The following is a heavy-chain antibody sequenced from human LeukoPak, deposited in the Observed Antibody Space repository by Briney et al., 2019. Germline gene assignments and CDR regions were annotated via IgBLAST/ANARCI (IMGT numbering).Heavy chain of an antibody. V-gene: IGHV1-18*01. CDR1: GYTFTSYG. J-gene: IGHJ4*02. CDR2: ISAYNGNT. Sequence: ASVKVSYTASGYTFTSYGISWVRQAPGQGLEWMGWISAYNGNTNYAQKLQGRVTMTTDTSTSTAYMELRSLRSEDTAVYYCARAAPYGENFDYWGQGTLVTVSS. CDR3: ARAAPYGENFDY. D-gene: IGHD4-17*01.